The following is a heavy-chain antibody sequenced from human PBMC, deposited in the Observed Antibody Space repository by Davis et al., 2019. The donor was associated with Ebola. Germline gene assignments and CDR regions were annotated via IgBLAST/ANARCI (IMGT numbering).Heavy chain of an antibody. J-gene: IGHJ4*02. V-gene: IGHV3-53*04. Sequence: GESLKISCAASGFTVSSNYMSWVRQAPGKGLEWVSVIYSGGSTYYADSVKGRFTISRHNSKNTLYLQMNSLRAEDTAVYYCARGLGTFDYWGQGTLVTVSS. D-gene: IGHD7-27*01. CDR1: GFTVSSNY. CDR2: IYSGGST. CDR3: ARGLGTFDY.